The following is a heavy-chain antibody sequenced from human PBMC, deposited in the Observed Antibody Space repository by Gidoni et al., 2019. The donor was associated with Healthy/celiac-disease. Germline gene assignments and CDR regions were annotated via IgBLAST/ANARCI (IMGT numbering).Heavy chain of an antibody. V-gene: IGHV1-69*01. Sequence: QVQLVQSGAEVKKPGSSVKVSCKDSGGTFSSYAISWVRQAPGQGLEWRGGIIPIFGTANYAQKFQGRVTITEDESTSTAYMELSSLRSEDTAVYYCATDLGVVRRYYFDYWGQGTLVTVSS. D-gene: IGHD3-3*01. CDR2: IIPIFGTA. CDR3: ATDLGVVRRYYFDY. CDR1: GGTFSSYA. J-gene: IGHJ4*02.